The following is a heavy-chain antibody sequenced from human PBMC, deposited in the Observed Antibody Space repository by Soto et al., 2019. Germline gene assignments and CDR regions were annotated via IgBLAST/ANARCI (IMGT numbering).Heavy chain of an antibody. CDR2: INPSSGST. CDR1: GYTFTGYY. J-gene: IGHJ3*02. CDR3: AIPITVQAFDI. D-gene: IGHD3-16*01. Sequence: GASVKVSCKASGYTFTGYYIHWVRQAPGQGLEWMGRINPSSGSTNYAQKFQGRVTMTRDTSTSTVYMELSSLRSEVTAVYYCAIPITVQAFDIWGQGTMVTVSS. V-gene: IGHV1-46*03.